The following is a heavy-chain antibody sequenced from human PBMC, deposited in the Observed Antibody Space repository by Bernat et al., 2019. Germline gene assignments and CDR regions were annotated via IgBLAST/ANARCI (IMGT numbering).Heavy chain of an antibody. CDR3: ARDPTDYDILTESKENSAYGMDV. Sequence: EVQLVETGGGLIQPGGSLRLSCAASGFTVSSNYMSWVRQAPGKGLEWVSVIYSGGSTYYADSVKCRFTISRDDSKNTLYLQMNSLRAEDTAVYYCARDPTDYDILTESKENSAYGMDVWGQETTGTVSS. CDR2: IYSGGST. J-gene: IGHJ6*02. D-gene: IGHD3-9*01. V-gene: IGHV3-53*02. CDR1: GFTVSSNY.